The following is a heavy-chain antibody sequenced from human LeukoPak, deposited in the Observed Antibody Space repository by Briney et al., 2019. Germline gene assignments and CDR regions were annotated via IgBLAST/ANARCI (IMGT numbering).Heavy chain of an antibody. V-gene: IGHV3-7*05. CDR2: IKEDGSET. CDR1: GFTFSSYW. CDR3: AKNGRDLHP. D-gene: IGHD1-26*01. J-gene: IGHJ5*02. Sequence: GGSVRPSCTASGFTFSSYWMTWDRQAPGKGLEWVANIKEDGSETYYVDSVKGRFTISRDKAKNSLYLQMNSLRAEDTAMYYCAKNGRDLHPSGQGTLVTVSS.